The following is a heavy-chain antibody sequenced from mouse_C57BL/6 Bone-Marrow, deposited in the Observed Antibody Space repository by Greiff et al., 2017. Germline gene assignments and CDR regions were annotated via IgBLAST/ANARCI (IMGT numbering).Heavy chain of an antibody. CDR1: GFTFSDYG. J-gene: IGHJ2*01. Sequence: EVMLVESGGGLVKPGGSLKLSCAASGFTFSDYGMHWVRQAPDKGLEWVAYISSGSSTIYYADTVKGRFTISRDNAKNTLFLQITSLWSEDTAMYYCARQGYYFDYWGQGTTLTVSS. V-gene: IGHV5-17*01. CDR3: ARQGYYFDY. CDR2: ISSGSSTI.